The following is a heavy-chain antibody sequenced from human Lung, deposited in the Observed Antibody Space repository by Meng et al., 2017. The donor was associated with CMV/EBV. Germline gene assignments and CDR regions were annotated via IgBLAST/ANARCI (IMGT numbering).Heavy chain of an antibody. CDR2: ISTSSSYI. V-gene: IGHV3-21*04. J-gene: IGHJ4*02. CDR1: GFTFSSHS. D-gene: IGHD4-11*01. Sequence: SXAGSGFTFSSHSMNWVRQAPGKGLEWVSSISTSSSYIYYADSVKGRFTVSRDNARKSLYLEMNSLRAEDTAVYYCAREKSNAGDHYFDCWGQGXLVTVSS. CDR3: AREKSNAGDHYFDC.